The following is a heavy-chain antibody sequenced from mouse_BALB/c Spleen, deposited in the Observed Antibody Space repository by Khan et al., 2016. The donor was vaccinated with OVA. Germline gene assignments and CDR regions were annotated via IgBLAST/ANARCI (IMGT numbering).Heavy chain of an antibody. J-gene: IGHJ3*01. D-gene: IGHD1-1*01. V-gene: IGHV5-9-3*01. Sequence: EVELVESGGDLVKPGGSLKLSCSASGFTFSTFAMSWVRQTPEKSLEWVATLSSGGDYIYYPDSVKGRFTISRDHAKNTLDLQMSSLRSEDTAMYYCARHNYGPFAYWGQGTLVTVSA. CDR2: LSSGGDYI. CDR1: GFTFSTFA. CDR3: ARHNYGPFAY.